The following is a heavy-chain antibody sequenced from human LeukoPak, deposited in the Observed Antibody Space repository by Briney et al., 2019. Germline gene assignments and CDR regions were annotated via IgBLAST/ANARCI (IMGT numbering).Heavy chain of an antibody. CDR2: IYSGGST. Sequence: GGSLRLSCAASGFTVSSNYMSWVRQAPGKGLEWVSVIYSGGSTYYADSVKGRFTISRDNSKDTLYLQMNSLRAEDTVLYYCARDVEAMAAAGGGVDYWGQGTLVTVSS. J-gene: IGHJ4*02. V-gene: IGHV3-53*01. CDR1: GFTVSSNY. CDR3: ARDVEAMAAAGGGVDY. D-gene: IGHD6-13*01.